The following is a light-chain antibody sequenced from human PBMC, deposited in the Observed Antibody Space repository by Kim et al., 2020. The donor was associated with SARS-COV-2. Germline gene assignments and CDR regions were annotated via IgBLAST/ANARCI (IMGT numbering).Light chain of an antibody. CDR2: LNSDGSH. CDR1: SGHSSYA. J-gene: IGLJ3*02. Sequence: QLVLTQSPSASASLGASVNITCTLSSGHSSYAIAWHQQQPEKGPRYLMKLNSDGSHSKGDGIPDRFSGSRSGAERYLTISSLQSEDEADYYCQTWGTGIRVFGGGTQLTVL. CDR3: QTWGTGIRV. V-gene: IGLV4-69*01.